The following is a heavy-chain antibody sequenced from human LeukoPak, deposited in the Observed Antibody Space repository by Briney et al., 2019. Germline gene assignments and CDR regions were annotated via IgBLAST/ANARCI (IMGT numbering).Heavy chain of an antibody. J-gene: IGHJ4*02. V-gene: IGHV1-2*02. CDR1: GYTFTAYY. Sequence: ASVKVSCKASGYTFTAYYIHWVRQAPGQGLEWMGWINPKSGATNYALKSQGRVTLTRDTSISTAYMEMTSLRSDDTAVYYCARPTVINILERTGFLVRGVITPPALEYWGQGTLVAVSS. D-gene: IGHD3-10*01. CDR2: INPKSGAT. CDR3: ARPTVINILERTGFLVRGVITPPALEY.